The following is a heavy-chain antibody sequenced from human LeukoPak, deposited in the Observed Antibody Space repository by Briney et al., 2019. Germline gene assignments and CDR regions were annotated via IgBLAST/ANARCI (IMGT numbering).Heavy chain of an antibody. V-gene: IGHV3-21*06. D-gene: IGHD1-26*01. CDR3: ARDNPYSEGPAADDAFDL. J-gene: IGHJ3*01. CDR2: ISLSSSYI. CDR1: GNYW. Sequence: GGSLRLSCAASGNYWMHWVRQAPGKGLEWVSSISLSSSYIYYADSVKGRFTISRDNAKNSLYLQMNSLRAEDTAVYYCARDNPYSEGPAADDAFDLWGQGTMVTVSS.